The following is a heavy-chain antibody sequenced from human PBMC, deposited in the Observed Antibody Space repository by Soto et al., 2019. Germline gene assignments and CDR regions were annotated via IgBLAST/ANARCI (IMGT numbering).Heavy chain of an antibody. V-gene: IGHV3-30*18. D-gene: IGHD4-17*01. CDR3: GKVGRDYGDTDY. Sequence: QVQLVESGGGVVQPGRSLRLSCAASGFTFSSYGMHWVRQAPGKGLEWVSVISYDGTYKYYPDSLKGRFTISRDNSKNTLYLQMNSLRAEDTAVYYCGKVGRDYGDTDYWGQGTLVTVSS. CDR2: ISYDGTYK. J-gene: IGHJ4*02. CDR1: GFTFSSYG.